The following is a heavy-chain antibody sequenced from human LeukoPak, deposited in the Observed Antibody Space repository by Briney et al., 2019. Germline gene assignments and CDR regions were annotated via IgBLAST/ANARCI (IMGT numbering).Heavy chain of an antibody. CDR3: SGADFYDSRAYYLR. CDR1: GFTFSDSA. Sequence: GGSLRLSCAASGFTFSDSAMHWVRQASGKGLEWVGRIRSKANNYATAYAASVKGRFTISRDDSENTAYLQMNSLKTEDTAVHYCSGADFYDSRAYYLRWGQGTLVTVSS. V-gene: IGHV3-73*01. D-gene: IGHD3-22*01. CDR2: IRSKANNYAT. J-gene: IGHJ4*02.